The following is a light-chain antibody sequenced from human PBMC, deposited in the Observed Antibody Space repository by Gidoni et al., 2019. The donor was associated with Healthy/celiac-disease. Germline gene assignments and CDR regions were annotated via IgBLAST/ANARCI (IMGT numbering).Light chain of an antibody. Sequence: DIQMTQSPSTLSASVGDRVTITCRASQSISSWLAWYQQKPGKAPKLLIYKASSLKSGVPSRFSGSGSGTEFTLTISSLQPDDFATYYCQQYNSYPLTFGQGTKVEIK. CDR2: KAS. CDR3: QQYNSYPLT. J-gene: IGKJ1*01. CDR1: QSISSW. V-gene: IGKV1-5*03.